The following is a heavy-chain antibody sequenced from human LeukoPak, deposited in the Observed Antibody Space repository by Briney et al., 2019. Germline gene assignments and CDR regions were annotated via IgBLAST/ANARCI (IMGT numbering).Heavy chain of an antibody. CDR3: ATPGYSYGILYDAFDI. CDR2: FDPEDGET. J-gene: IGHJ3*02. V-gene: IGHV1-24*01. CDR1: GYTLTELS. Sequence: ASVKVSCKVSGYTLTELSMHWVRQAPGKGLEWMGGFDPEDGETIYAQKFQGRVTMTEDTSTDTAYMELSSLRSEDTAVYYCATPGYSYGILYDAFDIWGQGTMVTVSS. D-gene: IGHD5-18*01.